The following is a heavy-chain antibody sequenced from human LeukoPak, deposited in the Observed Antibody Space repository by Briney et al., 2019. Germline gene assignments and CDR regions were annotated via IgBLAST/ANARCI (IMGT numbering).Heavy chain of an antibody. D-gene: IGHD7-27*01. Sequence: SETLSLTCTVSGGSISSSSDYWGWIRQPPGKGLEWIGSIYYSGSTYYNPSLKSRVTISVDTSKNQFSLKLSSVTAADTAVYYCANGDGFHFNYWGQGTLVTVSS. CDR1: GGSISSSSDY. CDR2: IYYSGST. CDR3: ANGDGFHFNY. J-gene: IGHJ4*02. V-gene: IGHV4-39*07.